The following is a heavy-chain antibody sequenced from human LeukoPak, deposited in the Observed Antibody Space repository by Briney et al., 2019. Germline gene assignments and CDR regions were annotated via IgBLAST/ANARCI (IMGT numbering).Heavy chain of an antibody. CDR2: ISSNGGST. D-gene: IGHD3-9*01. CDR3: ARAQTGYYYYYMDV. CDR1: GFTFSSYA. J-gene: IGHJ6*03. Sequence: GGSLRLSCAASGFTFSSYAMHWVRQAPGKGLEYVSAISSNGGSTYYANSVKGRFTISRDNSKNTLYLQMGSLRAEDMAVYYCARAQTGYYYYYMDVWGKGTTVTISS. V-gene: IGHV3-64*01.